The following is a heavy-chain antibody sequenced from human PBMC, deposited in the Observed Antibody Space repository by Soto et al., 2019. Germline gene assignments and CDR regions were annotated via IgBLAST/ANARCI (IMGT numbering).Heavy chain of an antibody. CDR2: IYYSGST. Sequence: PSETLSLTCTVSGGSISSSSYYWGWIRQPPGKGLEWIGSIYYSGSTYYNPSLKSRVTISVDTSKNQFSLKLSSVTAADTAVYYCARQLGYDYVWGSYRYSGWFDPWGQGTLVTVSS. J-gene: IGHJ5*02. CDR3: ARQLGYDYVWGSYRYSGWFDP. CDR1: GGSISSSSYY. D-gene: IGHD3-16*02. V-gene: IGHV4-39*01.